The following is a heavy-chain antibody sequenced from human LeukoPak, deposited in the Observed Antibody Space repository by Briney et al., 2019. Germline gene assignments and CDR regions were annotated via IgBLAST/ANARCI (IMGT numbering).Heavy chain of an antibody. D-gene: IGHD5/OR15-5a*01. CDR2: IYYTGST. Sequence: SETLSLTCTVSGGSINNYFWTWIRQSPGKGLEWLAYIYYTGSTNLNPSLKSRLTISVDTSKNQFSLRLSSVTAADTAIYYCARRMTVSATNWFDPWGQGTLVTVSS. CDR3: ARRMTVSATNWFDP. J-gene: IGHJ5*02. V-gene: IGHV4-59*01. CDR1: GGSINNYF.